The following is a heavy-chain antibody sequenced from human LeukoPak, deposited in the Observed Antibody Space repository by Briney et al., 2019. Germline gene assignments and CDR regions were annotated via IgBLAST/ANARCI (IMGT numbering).Heavy chain of an antibody. Sequence: GASVKVSCKASGSTFTGFYVQWVRQAPGQGLEWMGWINPSNGATNYAQKFQGRVSMTRDSSISTAYLDLSRLRFDDTAVYYCARGRRFTIFGVVSGMDVWGRGTMVTVSS. CDR1: GSTFTGFY. CDR2: INPSNGAT. V-gene: IGHV1-2*02. J-gene: IGHJ6*04. D-gene: IGHD3-3*01. CDR3: ARGRRFTIFGVVSGMDV.